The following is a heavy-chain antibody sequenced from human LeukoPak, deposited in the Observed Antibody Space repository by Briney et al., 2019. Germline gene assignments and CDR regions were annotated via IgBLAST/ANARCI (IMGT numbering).Heavy chain of an antibody. V-gene: IGHV3-30-3*02. CDR3: AKSGRQFLDYLLLDF. J-gene: IGHJ4*02. CDR2: ISYDGSNK. D-gene: IGHD3/OR15-3a*01. CDR1: GFTFSSYA. Sequence: GRSLRLSCAASGFTFSSYAMHWVRQAPGKGLEWVAVISYDGSNKYYADSVKGRFTISRDNSKNTLYLQMNSLRAEDTAVYYCAKSGRQFLDYLLLDFWGQGALVTVSS.